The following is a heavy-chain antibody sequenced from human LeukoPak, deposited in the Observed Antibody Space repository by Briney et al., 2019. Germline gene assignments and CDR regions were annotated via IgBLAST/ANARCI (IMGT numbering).Heavy chain of an antibody. CDR3: ARNERYSSGWYPSGYYYMAV. D-gene: IGHD6-19*01. V-gene: IGHV1-2*02. Sequence: ASVKVSCKASGYTFTGYYMHWVRQAPGQGREWMGWINPNSGGTNYAQKFQGRLTIPRDTSISTAYIELSRLRSEDTGVYYCARNERYSSGWYPSGYYYMAVWGKGTTVTVSS. CDR1: GYTFTGYY. CDR2: INPNSGGT. J-gene: IGHJ6*03.